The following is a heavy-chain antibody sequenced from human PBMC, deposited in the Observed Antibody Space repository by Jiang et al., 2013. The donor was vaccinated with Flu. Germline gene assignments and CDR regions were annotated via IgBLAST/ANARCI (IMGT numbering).Heavy chain of an antibody. V-gene: IGHV1-2*02. CDR2: INPNSGGT. Sequence: GAEVKKPGASVKVSCKASGYTFTGYYMHWVRQAPGQGLEWMGWINPNSGGTNYAQKFQGRVTMTRGTSISTAYMELSRLRSDDTAVYYCARNGPSSGWSYYYYYGMDVWGQGTTVTVSS. CDR3: ARNGPSSGWSYYYYYGMDV. CDR1: GYTFTGYY. D-gene: IGHD6-19*01. J-gene: IGHJ6*02.